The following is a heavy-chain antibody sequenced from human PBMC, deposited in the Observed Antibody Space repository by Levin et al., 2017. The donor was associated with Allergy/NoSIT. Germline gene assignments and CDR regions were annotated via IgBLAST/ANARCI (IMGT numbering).Heavy chain of an antibody. CDR3: ARRGTRDYYYYMDV. D-gene: IGHD1-1*01. Sequence: ASVKVSCQGSGYSFTSYWIGWVRQMTGKGLEWMGIIYPGDSDTRYSPSFQGQVTISADKSISTAYLQWSSLKASDTAIYYCARRGTRDYYYYMDVWGKGTTVTVSS. V-gene: IGHV5-51*01. CDR1: GYSFTSYW. CDR2: IYPGDSDT. J-gene: IGHJ6*03.